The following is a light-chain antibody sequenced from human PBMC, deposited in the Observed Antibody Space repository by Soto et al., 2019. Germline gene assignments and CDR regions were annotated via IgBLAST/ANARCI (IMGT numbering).Light chain of an antibody. CDR1: SSNIGNNY. V-gene: IGLV1-51*01. J-gene: IGLJ2*01. CDR3: GMWDSSLRLVV. Sequence: QSVLTQPPSVSAAPGQKVTISCSGSSSNIGNNYVSWYQQLPGTAPKLLIYDTIRRPSGIPDRLSGSKSGTSATLDITGLQTGDEADYYCGMWDSSLRLVVFGGGTKLTVL. CDR2: DTI.